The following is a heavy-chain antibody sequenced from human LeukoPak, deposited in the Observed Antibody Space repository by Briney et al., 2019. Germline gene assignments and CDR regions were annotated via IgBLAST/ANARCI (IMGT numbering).Heavy chain of an antibody. Sequence: PSETLSLTCIVSGVSIRSDTYYWGWIRQPPGKGLEWIGNYHNGDSYYNPSLKSRVTISEDTSGNQFSLRVTSVTAADTAVYYCARLWDSTGLYFYYYMDVWGEGTTVTVSS. D-gene: IGHD6-25*01. V-gene: IGHV4-39*01. CDR2: YHNGDS. CDR3: ARLWDSTGLYFYYYMDV. J-gene: IGHJ6*03. CDR1: GVSIRSDTYY.